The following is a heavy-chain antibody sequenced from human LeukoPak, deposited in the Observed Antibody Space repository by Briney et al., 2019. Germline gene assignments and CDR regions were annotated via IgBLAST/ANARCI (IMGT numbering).Heavy chain of an antibody. V-gene: IGHV1-69*06. CDR1: GGTFSSYA. D-gene: IGHD2-8*01. CDR2: IIPIFGTA. J-gene: IGHJ3*02. CDR3: ARVMVYVGHAFDI. Sequence: GASVKVSCKASGGTFSSYAISWVRQAPGQGLEWMGGIIPIFGTANYAQKFQGRVTITADKSTSTAYMELSSLRSEDTAVYYCARVMVYVGHAFDIWGQGTMVTVSS.